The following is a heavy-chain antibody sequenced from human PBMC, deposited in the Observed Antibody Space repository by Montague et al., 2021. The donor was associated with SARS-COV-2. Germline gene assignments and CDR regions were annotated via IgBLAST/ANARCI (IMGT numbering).Heavy chain of an antibody. CDR1: GGSISPYY. V-gene: IGHV4-59*01. J-gene: IGHJ4*02. CDR2: IYYTGST. Sequence: SETLSLTCTVSGGSISPYYWSWIRQPPGKGLEWIGIIYYTGSTNYNSSPTSRLTISVDTSKNQFSLKVNSVTAADTAVYYCARVGWELRVGVYYLDYWGQGTLVTVSS. D-gene: IGHD1-26*01. CDR3: ARVGWELRVGVYYLDY.